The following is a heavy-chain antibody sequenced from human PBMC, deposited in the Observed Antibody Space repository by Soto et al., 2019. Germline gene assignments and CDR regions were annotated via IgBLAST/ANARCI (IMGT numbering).Heavy chain of an antibody. V-gene: IGHV4-59*01. CDR1: GGSISSYY. CDR2: IYYSGST. CDR3: ARLTPGEDAFDI. D-gene: IGHD3-10*01. J-gene: IGHJ3*02. Sequence: SETLSLTCTVSGGSISSYYWSWIRQPPGKGLEWIGYIYYSGSTNYNPSLKSRVTISVDTSKNQFSLKLSSGTAADTAVYYCARLTPGEDAFDIWGQGTMVTVSS.